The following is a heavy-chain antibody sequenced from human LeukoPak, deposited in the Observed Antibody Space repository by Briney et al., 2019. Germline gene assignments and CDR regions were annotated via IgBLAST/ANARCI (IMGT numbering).Heavy chain of an antibody. V-gene: IGHV4-4*02. Sequence: SETLSLTYTVSSGSIFSSNWWSWVRQPPGKGLEWIGQIFHTGSTSYSPSLKSRVTISMDKSKNQISLRLTSVTTADTAVYYCARSPTKRVPEDYWGQGTLVTVSS. J-gene: IGHJ4*02. CDR2: IFHTGST. CDR3: ARSPTKRVPEDY. CDR1: SGSIFSSNW. D-gene: IGHD2-2*01.